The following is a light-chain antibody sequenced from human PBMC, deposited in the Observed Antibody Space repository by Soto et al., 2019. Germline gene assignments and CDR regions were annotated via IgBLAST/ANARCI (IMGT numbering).Light chain of an antibody. V-gene: IGKV3-20*01. CDR3: QQYGSSPPELT. J-gene: IGKJ3*01. CDR1: QSISSSY. Sequence: EIVLTQSPGTLSLFPGERATLSCRASQSISSSYLAWYQQRPGQAPRLLIFGASYRATSIPDRFSGSGSGTHFTLTISRLEPEDFAVYYCQQYGSSPPELTFGRGMKVYS. CDR2: GAS.